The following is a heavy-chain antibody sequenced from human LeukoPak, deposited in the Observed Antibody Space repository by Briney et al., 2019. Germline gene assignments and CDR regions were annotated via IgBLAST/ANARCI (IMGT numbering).Heavy chain of an antibody. J-gene: IGHJ4*02. CDR3: ASLPNYDFWSGSFDY. D-gene: IGHD3-3*01. Sequence: GASVKVSCKASGYTFTGYYMHWVRQAPGQPLEWMGWINPNSGGTNYAQKFQGRVTMTRDTSISTAYMELSRLRSDDTAVYYCASLPNYDFWSGSFDYWGQGTLVTVSS. CDR1: GYTFTGYY. V-gene: IGHV1-2*02. CDR2: INPNSGGT.